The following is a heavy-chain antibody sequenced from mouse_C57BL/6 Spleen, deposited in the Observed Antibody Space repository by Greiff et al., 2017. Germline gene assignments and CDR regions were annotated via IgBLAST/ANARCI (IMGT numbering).Heavy chain of an antibody. D-gene: IGHD2-3*01. J-gene: IGHJ2*01. CDR2: IDPENGDT. CDR1: GFNIKDDY. V-gene: IGHV14-4*01. Sequence: VQLKESGAELVRPGASVKLSCTASGFNIKDDYMHWVKQRPEQGLEWIGWIDPENGDTEYASKFQGKATITADTSSNTAYLQLSSLTSEDTAVYYCTRDYDGSYFDYWGQGTTLTVSS. CDR3: TRDYDGSYFDY.